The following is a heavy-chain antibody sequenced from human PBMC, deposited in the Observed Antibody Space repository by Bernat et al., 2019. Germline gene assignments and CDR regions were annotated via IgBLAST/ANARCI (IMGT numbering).Heavy chain of an antibody. D-gene: IGHD6-13*01. CDR1: GGSISSSSYY. J-gene: IGHJ4*02. Sequence: QLQLQESGPGLVKPSETLSLTCTVSGGSISSSSYYWGWIRQPPGKGLEWIGSIYYSGSTYYNPSLKSRVTISVDTSKNQFSLKLSSVTVADTAVYYCARGAAASNGVSDYWGQGTLVTVSS. CDR2: IYYSGST. V-gene: IGHV4-39*01. CDR3: ARGAAASNGVSDY.